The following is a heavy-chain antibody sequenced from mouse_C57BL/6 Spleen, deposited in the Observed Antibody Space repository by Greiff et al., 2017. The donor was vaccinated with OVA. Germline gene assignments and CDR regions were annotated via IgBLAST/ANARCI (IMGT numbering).Heavy chain of an antibody. J-gene: IGHJ4*01. D-gene: IGHD2-5*01. Sequence: QVQLQQPGAELVKPGASVKMSCKASGYTFTSYWITWVKQRPGQGLEWIGDIYPGSGSTNYNEKFKSKATLTVDTSSSTAYMQLSSLTSEDSAVYYCAREGASYYSNYYAMDYWGQGTSVTGSS. V-gene: IGHV1-55*01. CDR2: IYPGSGST. CDR3: AREGASYYSNYYAMDY. CDR1: GYTFTSYW.